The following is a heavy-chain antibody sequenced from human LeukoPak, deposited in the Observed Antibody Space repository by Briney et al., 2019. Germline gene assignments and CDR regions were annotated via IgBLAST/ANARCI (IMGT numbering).Heavy chain of an antibody. Sequence: PGGSLRLSCRGSGYRFISYWIGWVRQKPGKGLEWMGIIYPGDSDTRYSPSFQGQVTISADKSISTAYLQWSSLKASDTAMYYCARARYCSGGNCYAEYWGQGTLVTVSS. D-gene: IGHD2-15*01. J-gene: IGHJ4*02. V-gene: IGHV5-51*01. CDR1: GYRFISYW. CDR3: ARARYCSGGNCYAEY. CDR2: IYPGDSDT.